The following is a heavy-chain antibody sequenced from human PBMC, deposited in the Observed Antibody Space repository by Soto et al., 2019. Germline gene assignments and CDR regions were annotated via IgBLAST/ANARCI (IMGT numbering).Heavy chain of an antibody. CDR2: ISAYNGNT. Sequence: GASVKVSCKASGYTFTSYGISWVRQAPGQGLEWMGWISAYNGNTNYAQKLRGRVTMTTDTSTSTAYMELRSLRSDDTAVYYCARDMGVNFGVVIRFDYWGQGTLVTVSS. V-gene: IGHV1-18*01. CDR1: GYTFTSYG. CDR3: ARDMGVNFGVVIRFDY. J-gene: IGHJ4*02. D-gene: IGHD3-3*01.